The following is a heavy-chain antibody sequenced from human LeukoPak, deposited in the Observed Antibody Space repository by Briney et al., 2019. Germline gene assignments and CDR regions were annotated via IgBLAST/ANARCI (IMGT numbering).Heavy chain of an antibody. CDR3: ARAPYDSSGISFGY. CDR1: GFTFSSYA. V-gene: IGHV3-30-3*01. Sequence: GRSLGLSCAASGFTFSSYAMRWVRQAPGKGLEWVAVISYDGSSKYYADSVKGRFTISRDNSKNTLYLQMNSLRAEDTAVYYCARAPYDSSGISFGYWGQGTLVTVSS. CDR2: ISYDGSSK. D-gene: IGHD3-22*01. J-gene: IGHJ4*02.